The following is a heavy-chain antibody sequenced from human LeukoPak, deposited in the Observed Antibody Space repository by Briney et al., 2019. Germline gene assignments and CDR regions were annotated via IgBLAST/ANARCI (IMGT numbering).Heavy chain of an antibody. J-gene: IGHJ4*02. Sequence: GESLKISCKGSGYSFTSYWIGWVRQMPGKVLEWMGIIFPGDSDTIYSPSFQGQVTISADKSISTAYLQWSSLRASDTAMYYCATSESQTKFDYWGQGTPVTVSS. D-gene: IGHD1/OR15-1a*01. V-gene: IGHV5-51*01. CDR2: IFPGDSDT. CDR3: ATSESQTKFDY. CDR1: GYSFTSYW.